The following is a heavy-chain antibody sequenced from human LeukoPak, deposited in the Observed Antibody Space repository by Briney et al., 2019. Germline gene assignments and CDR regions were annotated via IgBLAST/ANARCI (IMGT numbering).Heavy chain of an antibody. CDR3: ARIRITMVRGVLDAFDI. J-gene: IGHJ3*02. D-gene: IGHD3-10*01. Sequence: ASVEVSCKASGYTFTGYYMHWVRQAPGQGLEWMGWINPNSGGTNYAQKFQGRVTMTRDTSISTAYMELSRLRSDDTAVYYCARIRITMVRGVLDAFDIWGQGTMVTVSS. CDR2: INPNSGGT. V-gene: IGHV1-2*02. CDR1: GYTFTGYY.